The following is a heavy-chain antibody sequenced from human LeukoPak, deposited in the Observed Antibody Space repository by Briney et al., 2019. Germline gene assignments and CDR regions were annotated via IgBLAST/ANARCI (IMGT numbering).Heavy chain of an antibody. CDR2: IKSKTGGGKT. D-gene: IGHD2-2*01. CDR3: TTDVSPAAFYYYYYGMDV. Sequence: GGSLRLSCAASGFTFSNAWMSWVRQAPGKGLEWVGRIKSKTGGGKTDYAAPVKGRFTISRDDSKNTLYLQMNSLKTEDTAVYYCTTDVSPAAFYYYYYGMDVWGQGTTVTVSS. CDR1: GFTFSNAW. J-gene: IGHJ6*02. V-gene: IGHV3-15*01.